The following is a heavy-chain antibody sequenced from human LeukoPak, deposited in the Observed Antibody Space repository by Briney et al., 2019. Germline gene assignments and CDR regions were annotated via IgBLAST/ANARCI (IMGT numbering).Heavy chain of an antibody. J-gene: IGHJ4*02. D-gene: IGHD2-15*01. CDR3: AKGDMSLDY. CDR2: ISYDGSNK. V-gene: IGHV3-30*18. CDR1: GFTFNSYE. Sequence: GGSLRLSCAASGFTFNSYEMNWVRQAPGKGLEWVAVISYDGSNKYYADSVKGRFTISRDNSKNTLYLQMNSLRAEDTAVYYCAKGDMSLDYWGQGTLVTVSS.